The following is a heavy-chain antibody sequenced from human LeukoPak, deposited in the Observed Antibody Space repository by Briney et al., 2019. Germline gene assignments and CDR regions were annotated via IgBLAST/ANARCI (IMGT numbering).Heavy chain of an antibody. D-gene: IGHD1-1*01. V-gene: IGHV3-30-3*01. CDR1: GFTFSSYA. CDR3: ARGSADGELSYNSFDY. Sequence: GGSLRLSCAASGFTFSSYAMHWVRQAPGKGLEWVAVISYDGSNKYYADSVKGRFTISRDNSKNTLYLQMNSLRAEATAVYYCARGSADGELSYNSFDYWGQGTLVTVSS. J-gene: IGHJ4*02. CDR2: ISYDGSNK.